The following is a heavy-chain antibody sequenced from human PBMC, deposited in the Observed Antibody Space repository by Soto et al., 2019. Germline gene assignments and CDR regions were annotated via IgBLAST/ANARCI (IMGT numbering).Heavy chain of an antibody. CDR2: IIPILGKT. CDR1: GGTFSSYT. Sequence: GASVKVSCKASGGTFSSYTISWVRQAPGQGLEWMGRIIPILGKTNYAQKFQGRVTITTDKSTSTAYMELRSLRSDDTAVYYCARGVITMVRGVIIIGVLDYWGQGTLVTVSS. J-gene: IGHJ4*02. D-gene: IGHD3-10*01. V-gene: IGHV1-69*08. CDR3: ARGVITMVRGVIIIGVLDY.